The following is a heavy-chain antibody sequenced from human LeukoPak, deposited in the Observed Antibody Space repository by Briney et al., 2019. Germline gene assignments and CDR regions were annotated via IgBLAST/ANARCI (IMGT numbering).Heavy chain of an antibody. CDR1: GGSISSYY. J-gene: IGHJ1*01. CDR3: ASGQYYDSSGHPPAEYFQH. CDR2: IYYSGST. Sequence: SETLSLTCTVSGGSISSYYWSWIRQPPGKGLEWIVYIYYSGSTNYNPSLKSRVTISVDTSKNQFSLKLSSVTAADTAVYYCASGQYYDSSGHPPAEYFQHWGQGTLVTVSS. V-gene: IGHV4-59*01. D-gene: IGHD3-22*01.